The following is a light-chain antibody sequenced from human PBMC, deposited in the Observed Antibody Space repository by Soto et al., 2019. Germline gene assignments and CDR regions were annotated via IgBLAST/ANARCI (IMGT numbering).Light chain of an antibody. CDR3: QQFNSFPLT. CDR2: GAS. CDR1: QSISGS. Sequence: DIQMTQSPSTLSASVGDRVTITCWASQSISGSLAWYQQKPGKAPKLLIYGASTSESGVPPRFSASGSGTEFTLTIGGLQPDDFATYYCQQFNSFPLTFGPGTNVDIK. J-gene: IGKJ3*01. V-gene: IGKV1-5*01.